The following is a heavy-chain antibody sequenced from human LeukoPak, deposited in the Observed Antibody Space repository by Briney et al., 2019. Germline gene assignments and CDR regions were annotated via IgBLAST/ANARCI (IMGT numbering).Heavy chain of an antibody. CDR3: AKVLWFGERYFDY. V-gene: IGHV1-69*05. J-gene: IGHJ4*02. Sequence: SVKVSCKASGGTFSSYAISWVRQAPGQGLEWMGGIIPIFGTANYAQKFQGRVTMTRDTSISTAYMELSRLRSDDTAVYYCAKVLWFGERYFDYWGQGTLVTVSS. D-gene: IGHD3-10*01. CDR2: IIPIFGTA. CDR1: GGTFSSYA.